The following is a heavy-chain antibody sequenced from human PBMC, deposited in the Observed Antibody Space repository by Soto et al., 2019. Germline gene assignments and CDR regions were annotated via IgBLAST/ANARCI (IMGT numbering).Heavy chain of an antibody. Sequence: GGSLRLSCAASGFTFSSYWMSWVRQAPGKGLEWVANIKQDGSEKYYVDSVKGRFTISRDNAKNSLYLQMNSLRAEDTAVYYCVRWRTADAFDIWGQGTMVTVSS. V-gene: IGHV3-7*03. CDR1: GFTFSSYW. J-gene: IGHJ3*02. CDR2: IKQDGSEK. CDR3: VRWRTADAFDI. D-gene: IGHD3-3*01.